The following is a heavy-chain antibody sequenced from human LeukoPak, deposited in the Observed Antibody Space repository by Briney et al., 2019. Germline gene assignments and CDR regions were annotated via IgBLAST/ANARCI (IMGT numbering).Heavy chain of an antibody. Sequence: HRASVKVSCKASGYTFTSYGISWVRQAPGQGLEWMGWISAYNGNTNYAQKLQGRVTMTTDTSTSTAYMELRSLRSEDTAVYYCARDHLRDGYNSYYFDYWGQGTLVTVSS. V-gene: IGHV1-18*01. CDR1: GYTFTSYG. D-gene: IGHD5-24*01. J-gene: IGHJ4*02. CDR2: ISAYNGNT. CDR3: ARDHLRDGYNSYYFDY.